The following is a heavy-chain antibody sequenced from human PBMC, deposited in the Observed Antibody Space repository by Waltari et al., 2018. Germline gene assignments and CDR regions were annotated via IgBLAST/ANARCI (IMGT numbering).Heavy chain of an antibody. Sequence: QVQLVQSGAEVKKPGASVKVSCKASGYTFTSYDINWVRQATGQGLEWMGWMNPNSGNTGYAQKFQGRVTMTRDTSISTAYMELSRLRSDDTAVYYCARDLSIAARPDRGVDYWGQGTLVTVSS. CDR1: GYTFTSYD. V-gene: IGHV1-8*01. CDR2: MNPNSGNT. D-gene: IGHD6-6*01. J-gene: IGHJ4*02. CDR3: ARDLSIAARPDRGVDY.